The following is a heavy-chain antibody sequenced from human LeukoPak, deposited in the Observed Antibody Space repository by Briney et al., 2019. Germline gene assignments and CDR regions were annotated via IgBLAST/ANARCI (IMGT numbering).Heavy chain of an antibody. Sequence: GESLRLSCSASGFSFSDYAMSWARQAPGKGLEWVSSISGSGGATYYADSVKGRSTISRDNAKNTLFLQVNSLRADDTSIYYCVKGGQRYDFWRFDYWGRGTLVAVSS. CDR1: GFSFSDYA. CDR2: ISGSGGAT. V-gene: IGHV3-23*01. J-gene: IGHJ4*02. CDR3: VKGGQRYDFWRFDY. D-gene: IGHD3-3*01.